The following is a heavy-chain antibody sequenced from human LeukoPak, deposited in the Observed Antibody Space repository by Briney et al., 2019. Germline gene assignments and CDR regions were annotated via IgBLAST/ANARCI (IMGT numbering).Heavy chain of an antibody. D-gene: IGHD4-17*01. Sequence: GWSLRLSCAASGLTFSGYWMHWVRQGPGKGLVWVSRINTDGSSTSYADSVKGRFTISRDNAKNTLYLQMNSLRVEDTAVYYCATSTVTTLSAFDIWGQGTMVTVSS. CDR2: INTDGSST. CDR3: ATSTVTTLSAFDI. CDR1: GLTFSGYW. J-gene: IGHJ3*02. V-gene: IGHV3-74*01.